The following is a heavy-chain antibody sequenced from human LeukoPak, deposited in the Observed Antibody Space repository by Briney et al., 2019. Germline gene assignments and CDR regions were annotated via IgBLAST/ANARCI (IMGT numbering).Heavy chain of an antibody. D-gene: IGHD6-19*01. Sequence: ASVNVSCKASVYSFLGYGISWVRQAPRRGVEWMGWISAYSDKTIYRQKFQGRLPLTTETSTTSVHMEPRTLTSDDTAVYYCARWQWVSQNYYYMDVWGNGTTVIVSS. CDR3: ARWQWVSQNYYYMDV. CDR2: ISAYSDKT. V-gene: IGHV1-18*01. CDR1: VYSFLGYG. J-gene: IGHJ6*03.